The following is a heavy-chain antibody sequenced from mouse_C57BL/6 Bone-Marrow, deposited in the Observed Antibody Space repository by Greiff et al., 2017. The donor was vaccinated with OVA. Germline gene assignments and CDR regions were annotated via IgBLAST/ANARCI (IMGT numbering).Heavy chain of an antibody. J-gene: IGHJ4*01. V-gene: IGHV1-82*01. Sequence: QVQLQQSGPELVKPGASVKISCKASGYAFSSSWMNWVKQRPGKGLEWIGRIYTGDGDNNYNGKFKGKATLTSDKSSSTAYMQLSSLTSEDSAVYFCASRVSNWASMDYWGPGPSVTVSS. D-gene: IGHD4-1*01. CDR3: ASRVSNWASMDY. CDR2: IYTGDGDN. CDR1: GYAFSSSW.